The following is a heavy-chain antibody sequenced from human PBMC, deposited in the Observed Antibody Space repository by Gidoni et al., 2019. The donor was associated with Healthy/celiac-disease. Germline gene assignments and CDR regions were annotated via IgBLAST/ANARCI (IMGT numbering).Heavy chain of an antibody. CDR1: GYSFTSYW. J-gene: IGHJ2*01. Sequence: EVQLVQSGAEAKKPGESLRISCKGSGYSFTSYWISWVRQMPGKGLEWMGRIDPSDSYTNYSPSFQGHVTISADKSISTAYLQWSSLKASDTAMYYCARSYYYDSSGYYVNWYFDLWGRGTLVTVSS. CDR2: IDPSDSYT. D-gene: IGHD3-22*01. CDR3: ARSYYYDSSGYYVNWYFDL. V-gene: IGHV5-10-1*03.